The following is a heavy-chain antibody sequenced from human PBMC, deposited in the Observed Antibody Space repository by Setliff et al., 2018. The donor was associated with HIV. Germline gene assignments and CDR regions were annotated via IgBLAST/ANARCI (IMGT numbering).Heavy chain of an antibody. CDR2: MHTDGTTT. D-gene: IGHD1-1*01. Sequence: GGSLRLSCAASGFIFSNYWMHWVRQAPGKGLMWVSRMHTDGTTTMYAGYVKGRFTNSRDSAKSTLYLQMNSLRAEDTALYYCVRAKNWNDFDYWGQGTLVTVSS. CDR1: GFIFSNYW. J-gene: IGHJ4*02. CDR3: VRAKNWNDFDY. V-gene: IGHV3-74*03.